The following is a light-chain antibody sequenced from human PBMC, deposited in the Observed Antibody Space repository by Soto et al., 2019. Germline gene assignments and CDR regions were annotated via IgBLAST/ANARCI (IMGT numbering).Light chain of an antibody. Sequence: DIVMTKSPDSLAVSLGERATINCKSSQSVLYSSNNKNYLAWYQQKPGQPPKLLIYWASTREFGVPDRFSGSGSGTDFTLTISSLQAEDVAVYYCQQYYSTPRTFGHGAKV. J-gene: IGKJ1*01. V-gene: IGKV4-1*01. CDR3: QQYYSTPRT. CDR2: WAS. CDR1: QSVLYSSNNKNY.